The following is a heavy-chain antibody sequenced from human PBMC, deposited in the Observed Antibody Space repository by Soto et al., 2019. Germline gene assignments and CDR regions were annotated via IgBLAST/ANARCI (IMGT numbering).Heavy chain of an antibody. Sequence: EVQLVESGGGLVQPGGSLRLSCAASGFTFSSYSMNWVRQAPGKGLEWVSYISSSSSTIYYADSVKGRFTISRDNAKNSLYLQMNSLRDEDTAVYYCAIERAVGIAVALNWFDPWGQGTLVTVSS. CDR2: ISSSSSTI. D-gene: IGHD6-19*01. V-gene: IGHV3-48*02. CDR1: GFTFSSYS. J-gene: IGHJ5*02. CDR3: AIERAVGIAVALNWFDP.